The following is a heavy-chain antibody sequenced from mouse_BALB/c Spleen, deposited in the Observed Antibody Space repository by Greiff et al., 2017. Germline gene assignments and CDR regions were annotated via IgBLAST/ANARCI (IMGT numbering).Heavy chain of an antibody. Sequence: VQLQQSGAELVKPGASVKLSCTASGFTIKDTYMHWVKQRPEQGLEWIGRIDPANGNTKYDPKFQGKATITADTSSNTAYLQLSSLTSEDTAVYYCARNGYYYGSGYEYFDVWGAGTTVTVSA. CDR2: IDPANGNT. V-gene: IGHV14-3*02. J-gene: IGHJ1*01. CDR3: ARNGYYYGSGYEYFDV. CDR1: GFTIKDTY. D-gene: IGHD1-1*01.